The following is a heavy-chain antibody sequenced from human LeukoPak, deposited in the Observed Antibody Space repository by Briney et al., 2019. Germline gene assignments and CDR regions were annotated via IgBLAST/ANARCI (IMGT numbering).Heavy chain of an antibody. Sequence: ASVKVSCKASGYTFTSYDINWVRQATGQGLEWMGWMNPNSGNTGYAQKFQGRVTMTRNTSISTAYMELSSLRSEDTAVYYCARVIGGSHYYYMDVWGKGTTVTISS. CDR2: MNPNSGNT. CDR1: GYTFTSYD. CDR3: ARVIGGSHYYYMDV. V-gene: IGHV1-8*01. D-gene: IGHD2-15*01. J-gene: IGHJ6*03.